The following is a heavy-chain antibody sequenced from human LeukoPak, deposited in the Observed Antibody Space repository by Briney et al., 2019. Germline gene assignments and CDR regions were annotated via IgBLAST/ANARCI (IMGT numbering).Heavy chain of an antibody. Sequence: PGGSLRLSCTASGFTFSGYSMNWVRQAPGKGLEWVSYISSSGSTIYYADSVKGQFTISRDNAMNSLYLQMNSLRAEDMAVYYCARSRATYAFDIWGQGTMVTVSS. V-gene: IGHV3-48*01. CDR3: ARSRATYAFDI. D-gene: IGHD5-12*01. J-gene: IGHJ3*02. CDR1: GFTFSGYS. CDR2: ISSSGSTI.